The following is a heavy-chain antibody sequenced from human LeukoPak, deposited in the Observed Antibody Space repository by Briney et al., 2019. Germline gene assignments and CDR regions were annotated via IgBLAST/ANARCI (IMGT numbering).Heavy chain of an antibody. V-gene: IGHV3-23*01. Sequence: QTGGSLRLSCAASGFIISSYAMSWVRQAPGKGLEWVSAISGSGGSTYYADSVKGRFTISRDNAKNSLYLQMNSLRAEDTAVYYCARDPVLDYWGQGNLVTVSS. D-gene: IGHD4-17*01. CDR1: GFIISSYA. J-gene: IGHJ4*02. CDR3: ARDPVLDY. CDR2: ISGSGGST.